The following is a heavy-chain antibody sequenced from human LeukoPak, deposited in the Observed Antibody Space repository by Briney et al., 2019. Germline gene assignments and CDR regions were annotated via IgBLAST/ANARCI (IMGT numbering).Heavy chain of an antibody. CDR3: ARDGHYYDSSGYFVPSEYFDY. J-gene: IGHJ4*02. CDR2: INPSGGST. CDR1: GYTFTSYY. Sequence: ASVKVSCKASGYTFTSYYMHWVRQAPGQGLEWMGIINPSGGSTSYAQKFQGRVTMTRDTSTSTVYMELSSLRSEDTAVYYCARDGHYYDSSGYFVPSEYFDYWGQGTPVTVSS. D-gene: IGHD3-22*01. V-gene: IGHV1-46*01.